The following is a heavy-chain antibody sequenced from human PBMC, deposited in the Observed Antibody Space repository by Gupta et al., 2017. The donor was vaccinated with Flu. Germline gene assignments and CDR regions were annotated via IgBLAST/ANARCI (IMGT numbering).Heavy chain of an antibody. CDR2: IAADDSVK. Sequence: EEQLVESGGGLVQPGGSLRLSCAASGFTFRSYWMDWVRQAPGKGLEWVANIAADDSVKNDADSVQGRFTISRDDAKNSLYLQMNRLRVEDTAVYYCVRNRGWQQFDYWGQGALVSVSS. D-gene: IGHD5-24*01. V-gene: IGHV3-7*01. CDR3: VRNRGWQQFDY. CDR1: GFTFRSYW. J-gene: IGHJ4*02.